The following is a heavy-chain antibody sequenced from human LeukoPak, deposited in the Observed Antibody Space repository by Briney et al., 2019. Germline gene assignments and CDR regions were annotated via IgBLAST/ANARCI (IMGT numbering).Heavy chain of an antibody. V-gene: IGHV3-53*01. CDR1: GFTVSSNY. Sequence: PGGSLRLSCAASGFTVSSNYMSWVRQAPGKGLEWVSVIYSGGSTYYADSVKGRFTISRDNSKNTLYLQMNSLRAEDTAVYYCARETAMVTNYYYYGMDVWGQGTTVTVSS. CDR3: ARETAMVTNYYYYGMDV. J-gene: IGHJ6*02. D-gene: IGHD5-18*01. CDR2: IYSGGST.